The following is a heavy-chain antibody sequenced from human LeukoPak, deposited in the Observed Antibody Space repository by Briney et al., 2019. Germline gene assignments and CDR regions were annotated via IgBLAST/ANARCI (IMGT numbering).Heavy chain of an antibody. CDR2: ISWNSGSI. CDR3: AKLHYYDSSGYYPGGDY. CDR1: GFTFDDHA. V-gene: IGHV3-9*01. Sequence: QTGGSLRLSCAASGFTFDDHAMHWVRQAPGKGLEWVSGISWNSGSIDYADSVKGRFTISGDNSKNTLYLQMNSLRAEDTAVYYCAKLHYYDSSGYYPGGDYWGQGTLVTVSS. D-gene: IGHD3-22*01. J-gene: IGHJ4*02.